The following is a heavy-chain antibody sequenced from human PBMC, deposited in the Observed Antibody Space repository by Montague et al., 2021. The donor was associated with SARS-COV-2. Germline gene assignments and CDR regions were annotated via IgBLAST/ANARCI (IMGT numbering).Heavy chain of an antibody. CDR3: AKSAWHNWYFDI. J-gene: IGHJ2*01. V-gene: IGHV4-39*01. CDR2: MPYSGST. Sequence: SETLSLTCTVSGDSISRNSYYWGWIRQPPGKGLEWIGSMPYSGSTYHNPSLKSRVSISVDTLKNQFSLKLSSMTAADTAVYYCAKSAWHNWYFDIWGRGTLVTVSS. CDR1: GDSISRNSYY. D-gene: IGHD2/OR15-2a*01.